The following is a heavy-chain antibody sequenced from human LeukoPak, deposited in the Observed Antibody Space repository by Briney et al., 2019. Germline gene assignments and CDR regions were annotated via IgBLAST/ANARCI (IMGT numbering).Heavy chain of an antibody. Sequence: GGSLRLSCAASGFTFSSYSMNWVRQAPGKGLEWVSSISSSSSNKYYADSVKGRFTISRDNSKSTLSLQMNSLRAEDTAVYYCAKEMGVGLMVYALDYWGQGNLVTVSS. CDR3: AKEMGVGLMVYALDY. D-gene: IGHD2-8*01. CDR1: GFTFSSYS. CDR2: ISSSSSNK. J-gene: IGHJ4*02. V-gene: IGHV3-21*04.